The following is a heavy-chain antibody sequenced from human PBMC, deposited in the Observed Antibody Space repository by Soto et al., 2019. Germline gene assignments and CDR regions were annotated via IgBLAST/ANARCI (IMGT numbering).Heavy chain of an antibody. CDR2: IYYSGST. V-gene: IGHV4-39*01. CDR3: ARSGGLQHIDY. CDR1: GDSIGSSSCC. J-gene: IGHJ4*02. D-gene: IGHD4-4*01. Sequence: SETRSLTCTVSGDSIGSSSCCWGWIRQPPGKGLEWIGSIYYSGSTDYNPSLKSRVTISVDTSKNQFSLKLTSVTAADTAVHYCARSGGLQHIDYWGQGTLVTVS.